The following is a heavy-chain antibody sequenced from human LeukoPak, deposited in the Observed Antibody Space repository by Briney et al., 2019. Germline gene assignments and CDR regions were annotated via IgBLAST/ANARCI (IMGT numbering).Heavy chain of an antibody. CDR1: GGSIRSYY. CDR2: IYYSGST. V-gene: IGHV4-59*08. CDR3: ARHEVISAWYEY. D-gene: IGHD6-19*01. Sequence: SETLSLTCTVSGGSIRSYYWSWIRQPPGKGLEWIGYIYYSGSTDYNPSLKSRVTISVDTSKNQFSLKLSSVTAADTAVYYCARHEVISAWYEYWGQGTLVTVSS. J-gene: IGHJ4*02.